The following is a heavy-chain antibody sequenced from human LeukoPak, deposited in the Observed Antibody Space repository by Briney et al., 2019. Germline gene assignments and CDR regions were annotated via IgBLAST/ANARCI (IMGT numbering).Heavy chain of an antibody. D-gene: IGHD2-21*01. V-gene: IGHV4-30-2*01. CDR2: IYHSGST. Sequence: SQTLSLTCTVSGGSISSGGYYWSWIRQPPGKGLEWIGYIYHSGSTYYNPSLKSRVTISVDRSKNQFSLKLSSVTAADTAVYYCARDFVSGAFDIWGQGTMVTVSS. J-gene: IGHJ3*02. CDR3: ARDFVSGAFDI. CDR1: GGSISSGGYY.